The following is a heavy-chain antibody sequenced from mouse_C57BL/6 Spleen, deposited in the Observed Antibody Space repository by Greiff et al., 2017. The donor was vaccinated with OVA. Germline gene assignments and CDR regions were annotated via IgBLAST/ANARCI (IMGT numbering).Heavy chain of an antibody. Sequence: EVKLMESGGGLVQPGGSMKLSCVASGFTFSNYWMNWVRQSPEKGLEWVAQIRLKSDNYATHYAESGKGRFTISTDDSKSSVYLQMNNLRAEDTGIYYCTVQIYDGYYVFPLYYYAMDYWGQGTSVTVSS. V-gene: IGHV6-3*01. CDR3: TVQIYDGYYVFPLYYYAMDY. J-gene: IGHJ4*01. D-gene: IGHD2-3*01. CDR1: GFTFSNYW. CDR2: IRLKSDNYAT.